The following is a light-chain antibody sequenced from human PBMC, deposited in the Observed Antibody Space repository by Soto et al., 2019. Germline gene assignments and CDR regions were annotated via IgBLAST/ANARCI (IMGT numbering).Light chain of an antibody. CDR1: QSVSSN. J-gene: IGKJ3*01. CDR3: QQYNNWPPKIT. CDR2: GAS. Sequence: EIVMTQYPATLSVSPGERATLSCRASQSVSSNLAWYQQKPGQAPRLLIYGASTRATGIPARFSGSGSGTEFTLTISSLQSEDFAVYYCQQYNNWPPKITFGPGTNVDIK. V-gene: IGKV3-15*01.